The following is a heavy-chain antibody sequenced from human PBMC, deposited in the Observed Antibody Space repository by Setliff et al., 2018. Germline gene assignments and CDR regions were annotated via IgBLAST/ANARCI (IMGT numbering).Heavy chain of an antibody. Sequence: HPGGSLRLSCAASGFTFDDYVFSWVRQAPGKGLEYVASIKHDGSEKYYVDSVRGRFTISRDNAKNSLYLQMNSLRAEDTAVYYCARVTSSGWYYYYYMDVWGKGTTVTVSS. J-gene: IGHJ6*03. CDR3: ARVTSSGWYYYYYMDV. CDR2: IKHDGSEK. CDR1: GFTFDDYV. D-gene: IGHD6-19*01. V-gene: IGHV3-7*01.